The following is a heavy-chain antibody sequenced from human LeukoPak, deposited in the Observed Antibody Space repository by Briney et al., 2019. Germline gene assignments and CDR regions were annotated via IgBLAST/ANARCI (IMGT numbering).Heavy chain of an antibody. CDR3: AGTAVAGLGYYYYGMDV. CDR2: INHSGST. D-gene: IGHD6-19*01. CDR1: GGSFSGYY. V-gene: IGHV4-34*01. J-gene: IGHJ6*02. Sequence: SETLSLTCAVYGGSFSGYYWSWIRQPPGKGLEWIGEINHSGSTNYNPSLKSRVTISVDTSKNQFSLKLSSVTAADTAVYYCAGTAVAGLGYYYYGMDVWGQGTTVTVSS.